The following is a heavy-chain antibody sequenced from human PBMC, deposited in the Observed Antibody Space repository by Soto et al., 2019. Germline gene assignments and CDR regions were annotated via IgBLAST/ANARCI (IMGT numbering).Heavy chain of an antibody. D-gene: IGHD3-22*01. Sequence: GASVKVSCKASGYTFTSYYMHWVRQAPGQGLEWMGIINPSGGSTSYAQKFQGRVTMTRDTSTSTVYMELSSLRSEDTAVYYCARDPAPNYYDSSGLSGYFDYWGQGTLVTVPQ. CDR2: INPSGGST. CDR1: GYTFTSYY. CDR3: ARDPAPNYYDSSGLSGYFDY. J-gene: IGHJ4*02. V-gene: IGHV1-46*01.